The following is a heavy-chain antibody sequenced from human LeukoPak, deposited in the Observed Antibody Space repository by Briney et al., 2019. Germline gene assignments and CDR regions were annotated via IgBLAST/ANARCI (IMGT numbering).Heavy chain of an antibody. CDR3: AREGPWASDAFDI. J-gene: IGHJ3*02. CDR1: GGSISSGSYY. CDR2: IYSSGST. Sequence: SETLSLTCTVSGGSISSGSYYWSWIRQPAGKGLEGIGRIYSSGSTNYNPSLKSRVTISVDTSKNQFSLKLSSVTAADTAVYYCAREGPWASDAFDIWGQGTMVTVSS. V-gene: IGHV4-61*02.